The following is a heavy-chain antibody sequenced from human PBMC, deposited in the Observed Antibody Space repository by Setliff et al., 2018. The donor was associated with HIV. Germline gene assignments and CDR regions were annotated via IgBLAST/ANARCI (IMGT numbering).Heavy chain of an antibody. Sequence: ASVKVSCKASGYTFTTYGISWVRQAPGQGLEWMGWISAYNGNTNYAQNLQGRVTMTTDTSTSTAYMELRSLRSDDTAMYYCARDSEWGSYIFWTFDIWGQGTMVTVSS. CDR2: ISAYNGNT. V-gene: IGHV1-18*01. CDR1: GYTFTTYG. J-gene: IGHJ3*02. CDR3: ARDSEWGSYIFWTFDI. D-gene: IGHD1-26*01.